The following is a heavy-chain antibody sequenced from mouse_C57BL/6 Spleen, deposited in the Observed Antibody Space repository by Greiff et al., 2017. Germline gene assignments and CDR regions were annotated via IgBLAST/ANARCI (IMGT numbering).Heavy chain of an antibody. CDR2: ISDGGSYT. CDR3: ARDAGHDYDVGYAMDY. D-gene: IGHD2-4*01. CDR1: GFTFSSYA. Sequence: EVMLVESGGGLVKPGGSLKLSCAASGFTFSSYAMSWVRQTPEKRLEWVATISDGGSYTYYPDNVKGRFTISRDNAKNNLYLQMSHLKSEDTAMYYCARDAGHDYDVGYAMDYWGQGTSVTVSS. V-gene: IGHV5-4*01. J-gene: IGHJ4*01.